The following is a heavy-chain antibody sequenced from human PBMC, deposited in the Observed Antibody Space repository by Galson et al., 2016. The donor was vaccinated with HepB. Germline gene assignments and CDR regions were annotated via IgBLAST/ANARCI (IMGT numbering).Heavy chain of an antibody. CDR2: ISWDGGST. V-gene: IGHV3-43*01. CDR1: GFTFDDYT. CDR3: AEDRRSGRTDYYYYTYYYYYGMDV. Sequence: SLRLSCAASGFTFDDYTMHWVRQAPGKGLEWVSLISWDGGSTYYEDSVKGRFTISRDNSKNSLYLQMNSLRTEDTALYYCAEDRRSGRTDYYYYTYYYYYGMDVWGQGTTVTVSS. D-gene: IGHD3-3*01. J-gene: IGHJ6*02.